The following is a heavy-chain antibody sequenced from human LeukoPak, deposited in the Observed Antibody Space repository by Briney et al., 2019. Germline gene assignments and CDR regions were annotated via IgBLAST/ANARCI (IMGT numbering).Heavy chain of an antibody. J-gene: IGHJ4*02. D-gene: IGHD3-22*01. CDR3: ARNFYFDSSGYYHY. CDR1: GYTFTGYY. CDR2: INPNSGGT. V-gene: IGHV1-2*02. Sequence: ASVKVSCKAAGYTFTGYYMHWVRQAPGQGLEWMGWINPNSGGTNYAQKFQGRVTMTRDTSISTAYMELSRLRSDDTAVYYCARNFYFDSSGYYHYWGQGTLVTVSS.